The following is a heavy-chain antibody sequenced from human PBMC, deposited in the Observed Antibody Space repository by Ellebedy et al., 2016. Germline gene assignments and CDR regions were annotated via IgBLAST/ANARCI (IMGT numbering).Heavy chain of an antibody. V-gene: IGHV3-7*03. CDR2: RGGGE. Sequence: GESLKISCAGSGLTFSNFWMTWVRQAPGRGLWVGATRGGGEHYVDSVKRRFTVSTDNAKNSRYLQMNSLRAEDTAVYYCASEAYGNAFDIWGQGTMVTVSS. D-gene: IGHD4-17*01. CDR3: ASEAYGNAFDI. J-gene: IGHJ3*02. CDR1: GLTFSNFW.